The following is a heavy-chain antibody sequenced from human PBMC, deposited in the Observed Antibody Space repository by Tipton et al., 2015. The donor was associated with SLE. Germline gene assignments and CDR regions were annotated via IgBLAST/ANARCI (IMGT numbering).Heavy chain of an antibody. V-gene: IGHV3-48*03. Sequence: SLRLSCTASGFTFSSYEMNWVRQAPGKGLEGVSYISSSGSTIYYADSVKGRFTISRDNAKNSLYLQMNSLRAEDTAVYYCARAEPLGASYFDYWGQGTLVTVSS. D-gene: IGHD3-16*01. CDR2: ISSSGSTI. CDR3: ARAEPLGASYFDY. CDR1: GFTFSSYE. J-gene: IGHJ4*02.